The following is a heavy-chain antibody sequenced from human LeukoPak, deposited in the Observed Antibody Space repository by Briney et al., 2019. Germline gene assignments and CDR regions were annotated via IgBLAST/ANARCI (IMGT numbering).Heavy chain of an antibody. J-gene: IGHJ4*02. CDR1: GFTFSSHA. CDR3: ARGGNSLYFDY. V-gene: IGHV3-66*01. Sequence: GGSLRLSCAASGFTFSSHAMSWVRQAPGKGLEWVSVIYTDGSTNYADSVKGRVTISRDNSKNMLFLQMNSLRAEDTAVYYCARGGNSLYFDYWGQGTLVTVSS. D-gene: IGHD4-23*01. CDR2: IYTDGST.